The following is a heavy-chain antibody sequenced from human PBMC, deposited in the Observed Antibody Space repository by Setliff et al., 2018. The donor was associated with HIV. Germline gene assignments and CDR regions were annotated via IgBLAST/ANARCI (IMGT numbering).Heavy chain of an antibody. V-gene: IGHV4-59*01. CDR2: IYYSGST. D-gene: IGHD6-19*01. CDR1: GGSISSYY. J-gene: IGHJ6*03. Sequence: PSETLSLTCTVSGGSISSYYWSWIRQPPGKGLEWIGYIYYSGSTNYNPSLKSRVTISVDTSKNQFSPKLSSVTAADTAVYYCARGGSSGWERGLGYYYYYYMDVWGKGTTVTVSS. CDR3: ARGGSSGWERGLGYYYYYYMDV.